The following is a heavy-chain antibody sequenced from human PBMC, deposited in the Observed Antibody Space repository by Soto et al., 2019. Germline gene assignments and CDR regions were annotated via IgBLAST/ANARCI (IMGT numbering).Heavy chain of an antibody. V-gene: IGHV4-59*08. CDR1: GGSISSYY. Sequence: PSETLSLTCTVSGGSISSYYWSWIRQPPGKGLEWIGHIYYSGSTNYNPSLKSRVTISVHTSKIQFSLKLRSVTAADAAVYFCARARGLLFDSWGQGTLVTVSS. D-gene: IGHD3-22*01. CDR2: IYYSGST. CDR3: ARARGLLFDS. J-gene: IGHJ4*02.